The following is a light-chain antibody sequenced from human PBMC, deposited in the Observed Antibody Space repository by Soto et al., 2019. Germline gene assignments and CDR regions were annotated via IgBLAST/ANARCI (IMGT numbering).Light chain of an antibody. Sequence: QSAVTQPPSASGSPGQSVTISCTGTINDVGGYNYVSWYQQYPGEAPKLMIYEVVKRPSGVPDRFSGSKSGNTASLTVSGLQAEDEADYYCCSYAGHTNVLFGGGTKLTVL. V-gene: IGLV2-8*01. CDR3: CSYAGHTNVL. J-gene: IGLJ2*01. CDR2: EVV. CDR1: INDVGGYNY.